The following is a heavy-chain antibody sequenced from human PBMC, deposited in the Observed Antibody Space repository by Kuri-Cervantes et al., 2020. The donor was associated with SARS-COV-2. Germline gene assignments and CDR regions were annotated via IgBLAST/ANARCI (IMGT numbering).Heavy chain of an antibody. V-gene: IGHV3-23*01. CDR3: ARDNYYGSGSYYSRGAFDI. J-gene: IGHJ3*02. Sequence: GGSLRLSCAASGFTFSSYAMHWVRQAPGRGLEWVSAISGSGGSTYYADSVKGRFTISRDNSKNTLYLQMNSLRAEDTAVYYCARDNYYGSGSYYSRGAFDIWGQGTMVTVSS. CDR2: ISGSGGST. D-gene: IGHD3-10*01. CDR1: GFTFSSYA.